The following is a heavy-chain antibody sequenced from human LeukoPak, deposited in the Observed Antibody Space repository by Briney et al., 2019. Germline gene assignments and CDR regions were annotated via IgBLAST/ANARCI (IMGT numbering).Heavy chain of an antibody. V-gene: IGHV4-30-4*08. J-gene: IGHJ4*02. CDR1: GGSISSGDYY. CDR2: IYYSGST. D-gene: IGHD3-16*02. Sequence: KTSETLSLTCTVSGGSISSGDYYWSWIRQPPGKGLEWIGYIYYSGSTYYNPSLKSRVTISVDTSKNQFSLKLSSVTAADTAVYYCARVTVISLFDYWGQGTLVTVSS. CDR3: ARVTVISLFDY.